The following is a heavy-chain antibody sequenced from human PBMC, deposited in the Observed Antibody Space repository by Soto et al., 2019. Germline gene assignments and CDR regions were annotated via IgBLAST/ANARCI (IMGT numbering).Heavy chain of an antibody. D-gene: IGHD5-12*01. CDR1: GGSISSYY. CDR3: ARMGIVATRAFDY. J-gene: IGHJ4*02. V-gene: IGHV4-59*01. CDR2: IYYSGST. Sequence: SETLSLTCTVSGGSISSYYWSWIRQPPGKGLEWIGYIYYSGSTNYNPSLKSRVTISVDTSKNQFSLKLSSVTAADTAVYYCARMGIVATRAFDYWGQGTLVTVSS.